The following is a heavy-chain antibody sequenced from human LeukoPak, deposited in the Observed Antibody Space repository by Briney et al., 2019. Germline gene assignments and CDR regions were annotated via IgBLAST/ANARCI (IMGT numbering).Heavy chain of an antibody. CDR2: INPNSGGT. D-gene: IGHD2-2*01. CDR3: ARGLYCSSTSCYRFDP. Sequence: SVKVSCKASGYTFTGYYMHWVRQAPGQGLEWMGWINPNSGGTNYAQKFQGRVTMTRDTSISTAYMELSRLRSDDTAVYYCARGLYCSSTSCYRFDPWGQGTLVTVSS. CDR1: GYTFTGYY. V-gene: IGHV1-2*02. J-gene: IGHJ5*02.